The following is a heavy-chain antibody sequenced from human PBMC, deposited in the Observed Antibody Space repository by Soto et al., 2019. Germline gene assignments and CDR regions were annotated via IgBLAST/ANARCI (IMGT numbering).Heavy chain of an antibody. CDR1: GFTFSSYG. D-gene: IGHD3-3*01. CDR2: ISYDGSNK. J-gene: IGHJ6*02. V-gene: IGHV3-30*18. Sequence: SLRLSCAASGFTFSSYGMHWVRQAPGNGLEWVAVISYDGSNKYYADSVKGRFTISRDNSKNTLYLQMNSLRAEDTAVYYCAKVVHDFWSGYPYYYGMDFWGQGTTVTVSS. CDR3: AKVVHDFWSGYPYYYGMDF.